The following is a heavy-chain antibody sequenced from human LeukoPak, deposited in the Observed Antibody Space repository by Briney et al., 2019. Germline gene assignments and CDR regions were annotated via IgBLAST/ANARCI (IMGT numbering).Heavy chain of an antibody. CDR2: IKEDGSEK. D-gene: IGHD4-17*01. Sequence: PGGSLRLSFAASGFTFSCLWVSWVRQAPGKGLEWVANIKEDGSEKYYVDSVKGRFTISRDNAKNSLYLQVNSLRAEDTAVYYCARLRGYGDYSFDYWGQGTLVTVSS. V-gene: IGHV3-7*01. CDR1: GFTFSCLW. J-gene: IGHJ4*02. CDR3: ARLRGYGDYSFDY.